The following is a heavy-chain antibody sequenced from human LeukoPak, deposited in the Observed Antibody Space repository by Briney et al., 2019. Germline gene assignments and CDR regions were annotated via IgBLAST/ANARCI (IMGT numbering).Heavy chain of an antibody. CDR3: ASLPWYYYDSSGYLAPLDY. J-gene: IGHJ4*02. CDR2: ISSSSSYT. V-gene: IGHV3-11*06. D-gene: IGHD3-22*01. CDR1: GFTFSDYY. Sequence: PGGSLRLSCAASGFTFSDYYMSWIRQAPGKGLEWVSYISSSSSYTNYADSVKGRFTISRDNSKNTLYLQMNSLRAEDTAVYYCASLPWYYYDSSGYLAPLDYWGQGTLVTVSS.